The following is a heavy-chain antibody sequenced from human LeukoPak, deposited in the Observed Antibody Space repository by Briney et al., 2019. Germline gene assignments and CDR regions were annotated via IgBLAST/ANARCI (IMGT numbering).Heavy chain of an antibody. Sequence: GGSLRLSCAASGFTFSSFSMNWVRQAPGKGLEWVSSISSSSSYIYYADSVKGRFTISRDNAKNSPYLQMNSLRAEDTAVYYCASGSLGDGYGVGDYYQYMDVWGKGTTVTVSS. CDR1: GFTFSSFS. V-gene: IGHV3-21*04. CDR2: ISSSSSYI. J-gene: IGHJ6*03. CDR3: ASGSLGDGYGVGDYYQYMDV. D-gene: IGHD2-21*02.